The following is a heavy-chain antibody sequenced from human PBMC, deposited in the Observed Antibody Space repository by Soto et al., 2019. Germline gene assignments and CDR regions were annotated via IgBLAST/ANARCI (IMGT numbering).Heavy chain of an antibody. J-gene: IGHJ4*02. CDR3: ARVGHGYGDYYFDY. Sequence: SETLSLTCTVSGGSISSYYWSWIRQPPGKGLEWIGYIYYSGSTNYNPSLKSRVTISVDTSKNQFSLKLSSVTAADTAVYYCARVGHGYGDYYFDYWGQGTLVTVSS. CDR1: GGSISSYY. CDR2: IYYSGST. V-gene: IGHV4-59*01. D-gene: IGHD4-17*01.